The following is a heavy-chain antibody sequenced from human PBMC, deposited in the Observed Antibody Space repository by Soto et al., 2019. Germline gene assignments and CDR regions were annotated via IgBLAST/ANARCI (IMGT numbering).Heavy chain of an antibody. CDR3: ARRGAGYYGSGSYFRHYYYYYGMDV. CDR2: IYSGGST. CDR1: GFTVSSNY. V-gene: IGHV3-53*01. Sequence: PGGSLRLSCAASGFTVSSNYMSWVRQAPGKGLEWVSVIYSGGSTYYADSVKGRFTISRDNSKNTLYLQMNSLRAEDTAVYYCARRGAGYYGSGSYFRHYYYYYGMDVWGQGTTVTVYS. D-gene: IGHD3-10*01. J-gene: IGHJ6*02.